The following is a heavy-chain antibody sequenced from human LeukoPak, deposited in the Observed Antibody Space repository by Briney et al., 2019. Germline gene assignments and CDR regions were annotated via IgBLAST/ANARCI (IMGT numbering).Heavy chain of an antibody. V-gene: IGHV3-66*01. CDR1: GFTVSSNY. Sequence: GGSLIPSCAASGFTVSSNYMSWVRQAPGKGLEWVSVIYSGGSTYYADSVKGRFTISRDNSKNTLYLQMNSLRAEDTAVYYCARVDYGDYGFDYWSQGTLVTVSS. CDR2: IYSGGST. J-gene: IGHJ4*02. CDR3: ARVDYGDYGFDY. D-gene: IGHD4-17*01.